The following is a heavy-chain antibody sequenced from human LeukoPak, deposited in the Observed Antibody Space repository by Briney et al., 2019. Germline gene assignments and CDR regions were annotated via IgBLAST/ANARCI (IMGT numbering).Heavy chain of an antibody. CDR3: ARRCSSNSCPFDY. J-gene: IGHJ4*02. CDR1: GYSFTSYW. Sequence: GESLKISCKGSGYSFTSYWVSWVRQMPGKGLEWMGRIDPSDSYTNYSPSFQGHVTLSADKSISTAYLQWSSLKASDTAMYYCARRCSSNSCPFDYWGQGTLVTVSS. V-gene: IGHV5-10-1*01. D-gene: IGHD2-2*01. CDR2: IDPSDSYT.